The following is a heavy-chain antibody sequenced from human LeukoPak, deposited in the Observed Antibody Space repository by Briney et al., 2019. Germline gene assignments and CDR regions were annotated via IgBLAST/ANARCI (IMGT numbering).Heavy chain of an antibody. CDR1: GDSFTSYG. V-gene: IGHV1-18*01. J-gene: IGHJ4*02. Sequence: ASVKVSCKASGDSFTSYGIRWVRQAPGKGLEWMGWISAYNGNTNYAQKLQGRVTMTTDTSTSTAYMELRSLRSDDTAVYYCARFGFPLSSSDYWGQGTLVTVSS. CDR3: ARFGFPLSSSDY. CDR2: ISAYNGNT. D-gene: IGHD3-16*01.